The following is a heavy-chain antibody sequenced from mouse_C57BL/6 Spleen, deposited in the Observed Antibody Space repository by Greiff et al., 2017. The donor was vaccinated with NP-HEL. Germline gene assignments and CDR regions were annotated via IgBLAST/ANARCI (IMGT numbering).Heavy chain of an antibody. CDR1: GYTFTSYW. CDR3: ATYYGSKGMDY. D-gene: IGHD1-1*01. V-gene: IGHV1-69*01. J-gene: IGHJ4*01. Sequence: VQLQQSGAELVMPGASVKLSCKASGYTFTSYWMHWVKQRPGQGLGWIGEIDPSDSYTNYNQKFKGKSTLTVDKSSSTAYMQLSSLTSEDSAVYYCATYYGSKGMDYWGQGTSVTVSS. CDR2: IDPSDSYT.